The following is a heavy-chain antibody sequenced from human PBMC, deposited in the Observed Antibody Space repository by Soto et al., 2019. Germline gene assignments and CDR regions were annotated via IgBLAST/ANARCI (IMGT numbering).Heavy chain of an antibody. CDR2: IYYSGST. D-gene: IGHD5-12*01. CDR1: GGSISSSSYY. Sequence: PSETLSLTCTVSGGSISSSSYYWGWIRQPPGKGLEWIGSIYYSGSTYYNPSLKSRVAISVDTSKNQFSLKLSSVTAADTAVYYCARLGVATIRDYYYYGMDVWGQGTTVTVSS. J-gene: IGHJ6*02. V-gene: IGHV4-39*01. CDR3: ARLGVATIRDYYYYGMDV.